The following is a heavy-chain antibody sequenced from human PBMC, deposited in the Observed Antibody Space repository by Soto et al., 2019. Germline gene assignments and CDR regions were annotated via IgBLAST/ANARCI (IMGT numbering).Heavy chain of an antibody. CDR2: ITGDSSYI. D-gene: IGHD3-9*01. CDR1: QFTFSSDG. CDR3: ARSLGAAWLVDV. Sequence: EVQLLESGGGLAQPGGSLRLSCSASQFTFSSDGMNWVRQAPGKGLEWISYITGDSSYIDYADSVKGRFTISRDNAKNSLYLQMNSLRDEDTAVYYCARSLGAAWLVDVWGQGTTVTVSS. V-gene: IGHV3-48*02. J-gene: IGHJ6*02.